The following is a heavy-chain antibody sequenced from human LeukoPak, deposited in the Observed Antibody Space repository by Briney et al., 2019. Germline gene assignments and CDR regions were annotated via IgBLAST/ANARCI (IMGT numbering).Heavy chain of an antibody. Sequence: GGSLRLSCAASGFTFSSYGMHWVRQAPGKGLEWVACIWYDGSNKYYADSVKGRFTISRDNSKNTLYLQMNSLRAEDTAVYYCVKVGGMYYDILTGPFDYWGQGTLVTVSS. CDR1: GFTFSSYG. CDR2: IWYDGSNK. J-gene: IGHJ4*02. V-gene: IGHV3-30*02. D-gene: IGHD3-9*01. CDR3: VKVGGMYYDILTGPFDY.